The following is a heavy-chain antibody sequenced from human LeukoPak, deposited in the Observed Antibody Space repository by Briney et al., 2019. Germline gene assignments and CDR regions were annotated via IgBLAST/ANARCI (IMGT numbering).Heavy chain of an antibody. CDR1: GFTFSSYA. CDR3: AKGWSYYYYYYGMDV. V-gene: IGHV3-23*01. Sequence: TGGSLRLSCAASGFTFSSYAMSWVRQAPGKGLEWVSAISGSGGSTYYADSVKGRFTISRDNSKNTLYLQMNSLRAEDTAVYYCAKGWSYYYYYYGMDVWGQGTTVTVSS. D-gene: IGHD2-15*01. J-gene: IGHJ6*02. CDR2: ISGSGGST.